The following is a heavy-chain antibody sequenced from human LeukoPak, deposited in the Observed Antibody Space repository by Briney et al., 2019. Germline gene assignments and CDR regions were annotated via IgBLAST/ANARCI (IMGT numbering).Heavy chain of an antibody. Sequence: SVTVSCKASRGTFRPFAISGVRQAPGQGLEGMGGIIPIFGKAQHAHKSQGRVTITADKSTSTAYMELSSLRSVDTAVYYCARRIVVGTWLDYWGPGTLVTVSS. D-gene: IGHD1-26*01. V-gene: IGHV1-69*06. CDR1: RGTFRPFA. J-gene: IGHJ4*02. CDR3: ARRIVVGTWLDY. CDR2: IIPIFGKA.